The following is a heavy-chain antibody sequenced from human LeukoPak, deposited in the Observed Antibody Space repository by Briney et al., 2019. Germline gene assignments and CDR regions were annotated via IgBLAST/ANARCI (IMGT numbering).Heavy chain of an antibody. J-gene: IGHJ4*02. D-gene: IGHD3-9*01. CDR3: ARGYYDISVDPPTIDY. CDR1: GFTFSNYW. Sequence: PGGSLRLSCAASGFTFSNYWMHWVRRAPGKGLVWVSRINSDGINTSYADSVKGRFTISRDNAKNSLYLQMNSLRAEDTAVYYCARGYYDISVDPPTIDYWGQGTLVTVSS. CDR2: INSDGINT. V-gene: IGHV3-74*01.